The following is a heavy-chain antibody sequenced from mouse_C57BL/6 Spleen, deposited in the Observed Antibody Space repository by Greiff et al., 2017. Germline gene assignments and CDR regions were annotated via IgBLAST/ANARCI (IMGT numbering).Heavy chain of an antibody. Sequence: QVQLQQSGAELAKPGASVKLSCKASGYTFTSYRMHWVKQRPGQGLEWIGYINPSSGYTKYNQKFKDKATLTADKSSSTAYMQLSSLTYEDSAVYYCARRVLSVGWYFDVWGTGTTVTVSA. V-gene: IGHV1-7*01. CDR1: GYTFTSYR. J-gene: IGHJ1*03. CDR3: ARRVLSVGWYFDV. CDR2: INPSSGYT.